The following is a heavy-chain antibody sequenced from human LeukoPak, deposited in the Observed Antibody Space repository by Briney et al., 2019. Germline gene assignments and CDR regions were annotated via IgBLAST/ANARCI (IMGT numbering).Heavy chain of an antibody. J-gene: IGHJ4*02. V-gene: IGHV3-30*02. CDR3: ARDPYGGNSRHFDY. CDR2: IRDDGTNY. Sequence: GGSLRLSCAASGFTFSSYGIHWVRQTPGKGLEWVAFIRDDGTNYYYADSVKGRFTISRDNSKNMLYLQMSSLRAEDASVYYCARDPYGGNSRHFDYWDQGTLVIVSS. CDR1: GFTFSSYG. D-gene: IGHD4-23*01.